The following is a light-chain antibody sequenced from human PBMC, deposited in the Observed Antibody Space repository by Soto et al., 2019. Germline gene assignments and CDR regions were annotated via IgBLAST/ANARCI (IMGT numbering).Light chain of an antibody. Sequence: QSALTQPASVSGSPGQSITISCTGTSSDVGGHNYVSWYQQHPGTAPQLMIYEVTNRPSGVSNRFSGSKSGNTASLTISGRQAEDEADYYCSSYTSSTTLDVVFGGGTQLTVL. CDR1: SSDVGGHNY. CDR2: EVT. CDR3: SSYTSSTTLDVV. V-gene: IGLV2-14*01. J-gene: IGLJ2*01.